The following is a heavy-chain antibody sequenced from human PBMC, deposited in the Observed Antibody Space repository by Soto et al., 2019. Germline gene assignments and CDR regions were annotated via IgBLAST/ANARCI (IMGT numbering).Heavy chain of an antibody. Sequence: QLQLQESGPGLEKPSETLSLTCTVSGGSISSSSYYWGWIRQPPGKGLEWIGSIYYSGSTYYNPSLKSRVTISVDTSKNQFSLKLSSVTAADTAVYYCARHPQRITIAANWSQGTLVTVSS. J-gene: IGHJ4*02. CDR2: IYYSGST. CDR1: GGSISSSSYY. V-gene: IGHV4-39*01. D-gene: IGHD3-3*01. CDR3: ARHPQRITIAAN.